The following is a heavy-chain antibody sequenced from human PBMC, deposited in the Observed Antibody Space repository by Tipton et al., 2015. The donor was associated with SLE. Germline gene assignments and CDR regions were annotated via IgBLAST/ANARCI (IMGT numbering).Heavy chain of an antibody. CDR2: IWPGDSDT. D-gene: IGHD2-2*01. CDR1: GYIFTSSW. V-gene: IGHV5-51*01. J-gene: IGHJ4*01. Sequence: QSGAEVKQSGESLKISCKGSGYIFTSSWIAWVRQMPGKGLEWMWIIWPGDSDTKYSPSFQGQVSISADKSISTAYLQWSSLKASDTAIYYCARQYCSSVTCYWEDWGHGTLFTVSS. CDR3: ARQYCSSVTCYWED.